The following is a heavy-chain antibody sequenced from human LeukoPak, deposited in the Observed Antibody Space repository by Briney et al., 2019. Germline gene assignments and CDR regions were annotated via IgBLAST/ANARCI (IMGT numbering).Heavy chain of an antibody. Sequence: TSETLSLTCTVSGGSISSSNYYWGWIRQPPGKGLEWIGTIYYSGSTYYSLSLKSRVTISVDTSKNQFSLKLSSVTAADTAVYCCARRRGPNYYESYIFDNWGQGTLVTVSS. CDR1: GGSISSSNYY. CDR2: IYYSGST. D-gene: IGHD3-22*01. CDR3: ARRRGPNYYESYIFDN. J-gene: IGHJ4*02. V-gene: IGHV4-39*01.